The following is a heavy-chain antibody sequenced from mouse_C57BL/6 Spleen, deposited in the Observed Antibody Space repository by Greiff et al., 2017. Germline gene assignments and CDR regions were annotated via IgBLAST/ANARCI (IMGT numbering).Heavy chain of an antibody. CDR1: GYAFTNYL. J-gene: IGHJ4*01. V-gene: IGHV1-54*01. Sequence: QVQLKESGAELVRPGTSVKVSCKASGYAFTNYLIEWVKQRPGQGLEWIGVINPGSGGTNYNEKFKGKATLTADKSSSTAYMQLSSLTSEDSAVYFCARRGSCYAMDYWGQGTSVTVSS. CDR3: ARRGSCYAMDY. CDR2: INPGSGGT.